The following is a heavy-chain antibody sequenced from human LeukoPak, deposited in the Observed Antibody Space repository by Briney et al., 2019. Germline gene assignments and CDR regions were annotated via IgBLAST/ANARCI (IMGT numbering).Heavy chain of an antibody. D-gene: IGHD5-18*01. J-gene: IGHJ3*02. CDR2: IYHSGST. CDR1: GGSISSGGYS. CDR3: ARAGYSYGRGAFDI. V-gene: IGHV4-30-2*01. Sequence: MPSQTLSLTCAVSGGSISSGGYSWSWIRQPPGKGLEWIGYIYHSGSTYYNPSLKSRVTISVDRSKNQFSLKLSSVTAADTAVYYCARAGYSYGRGAFDIWGQGTMVTVSS.